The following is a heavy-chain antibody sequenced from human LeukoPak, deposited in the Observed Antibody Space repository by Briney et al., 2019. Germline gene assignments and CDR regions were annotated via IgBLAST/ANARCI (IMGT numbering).Heavy chain of an antibody. V-gene: IGHV3-7*03. CDR1: GFTFSSYW. CDR3: ARHGNYGDFVRWFDP. CDR2: IKQDGSEK. J-gene: IGHJ5*02. D-gene: IGHD4-17*01. Sequence: GGSLRLSCAASGFTFSSYWMSWVRQAPGKGLEWVANIKQDGSEKYYVDSVKGRFTISRDNAKNSLYLQMNSLRAEDTAVYYCARHGNYGDFVRWFDPWGQGTLVTVSS.